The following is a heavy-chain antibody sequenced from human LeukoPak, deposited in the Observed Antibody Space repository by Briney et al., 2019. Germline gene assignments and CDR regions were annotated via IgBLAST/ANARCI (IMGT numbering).Heavy chain of an antibody. D-gene: IGHD1-26*01. CDR1: GFTFSSYA. Sequence: GRSLRLSCAASGFTFSSYAIHWVRQAPGKGLEWVAVISYDGSNKYYADSVKGRFTISRDNSKNTLYLQMNSLRADDTAVYYCARGQRAHVEWYYYMDVWGKGTMVTVSS. CDR2: ISYDGSNK. J-gene: IGHJ6*03. V-gene: IGHV3-30*04. CDR3: ARGQRAHVEWYYYMDV.